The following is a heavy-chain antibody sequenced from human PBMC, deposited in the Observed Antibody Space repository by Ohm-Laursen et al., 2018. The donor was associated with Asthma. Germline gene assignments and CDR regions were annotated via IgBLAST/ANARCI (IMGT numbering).Heavy chain of an antibody. D-gene: IGHD3-16*02. CDR2: IIPIFGTA. J-gene: IGHJ6*02. CDR1: GGTFSSYA. Sequence: SVKVSCKASGGTFSSYAISWVRQAPGQGLEWMGGIIPIFGTANYAQKFQGRVTITADESTSTAYMELSSLRSEDTAVYYCARVKGGVGYRDYYYYYGMDVWGQGTTVTVSS. V-gene: IGHV1-69*13. CDR3: ARVKGGVGYRDYYYYYGMDV.